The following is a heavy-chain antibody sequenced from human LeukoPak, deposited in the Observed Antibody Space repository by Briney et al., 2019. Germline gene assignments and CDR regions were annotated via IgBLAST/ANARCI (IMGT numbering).Heavy chain of an antibody. V-gene: IGHV3-23*01. CDR1: GFTFISYA. CDR2: ISGSGGST. Sequence: GGSLRLSCAASGFTFISYAMSWVRQAPGRGLEWVSAISGSGGSTYYADSVKGRFTISRDNSKNTLYLQMNSLRAEDTAVYYCAKLGYCSGGSCYALYDYWGQGTLVTVSS. D-gene: IGHD2-15*01. CDR3: AKLGYCSGGSCYALYDY. J-gene: IGHJ4*02.